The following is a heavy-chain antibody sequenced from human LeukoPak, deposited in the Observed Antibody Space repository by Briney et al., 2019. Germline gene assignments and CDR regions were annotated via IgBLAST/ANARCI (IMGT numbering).Heavy chain of an antibody. CDR2: IKQDGSEK. Sequence: GGSLRLSCAASGFTFSSYWMSWVRQAPGKGLEWVANIKQDGSEKYYVDSVKGRFTISRDNAKNSLYLQMNSLRAEDTAVYCCAREGRYCSGGSCPTFDYWGQGTLVTVSS. D-gene: IGHD2-15*01. J-gene: IGHJ4*02. CDR3: AREGRYCSGGSCPTFDY. CDR1: GFTFSSYW. V-gene: IGHV3-7*01.